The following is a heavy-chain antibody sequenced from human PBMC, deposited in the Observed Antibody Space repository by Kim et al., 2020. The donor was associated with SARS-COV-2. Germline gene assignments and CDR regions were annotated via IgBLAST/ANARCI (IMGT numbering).Heavy chain of an antibody. Sequence: GGSLRLSCAASGFTFSSYAMHWVRQAPGKGLEWVAVISYDGSNKYYADSVKGRFTISRDNSKNTLYLQMNSLRAEDTAVYYCARVDRAIRDEAYARLDYYFDYWGQGTLVTVSS. CDR2: ISYDGSNK. J-gene: IGHJ4*02. CDR3: ARVDRAIRDEAYARLDYYFDY. CDR1: GFTFSSYA. V-gene: IGHV3-30*04. D-gene: IGHD5-12*01.